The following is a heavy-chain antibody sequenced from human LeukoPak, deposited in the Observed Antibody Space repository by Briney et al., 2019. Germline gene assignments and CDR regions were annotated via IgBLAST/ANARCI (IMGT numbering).Heavy chain of an antibody. CDR1: GYTFTSYG. CDR2: IIPIFGTA. J-gene: IGHJ4*02. V-gene: IGHV1-69*13. Sequence: SSVKVSCKASGYTFTSYGISWVRQAPGQGLEWMVGIIPIFGTANYAQKFQGRVTITADESTRTAYMELSRLRSEDTAVYYCARASSDDTAMATPFAYWGQGTLVTVSS. CDR3: ARASSDDTAMATPFAY. D-gene: IGHD5-18*01.